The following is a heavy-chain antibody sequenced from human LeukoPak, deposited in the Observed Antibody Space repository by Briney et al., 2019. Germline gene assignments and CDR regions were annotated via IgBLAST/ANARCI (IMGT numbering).Heavy chain of an antibody. D-gene: IGHD3-22*01. J-gene: IGHJ4*02. CDR2: IIPVFGTA. V-gene: IGHV1-69*13. CDR1: GGTFISYT. Sequence: ASVKVSCKASGGTFISYTISWVRQAPGQGLEWLGGIIPVFGTANYAQKFQGRVTITADESTSTAYMELSSLRSEDTAVYYCARAVYYYDSSGFDYWGQGTLVTVSS. CDR3: ARAVYYYDSSGFDY.